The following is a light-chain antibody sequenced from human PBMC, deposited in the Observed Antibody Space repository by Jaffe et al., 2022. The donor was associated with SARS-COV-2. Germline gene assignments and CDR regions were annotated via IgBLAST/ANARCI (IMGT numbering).Light chain of an antibody. CDR1: QNVTNL. CDR3: QQRSNWPPLS. J-gene: IGKJ4*01. CDR2: HAS. V-gene: IGKV3-11*01. Sequence: EIVLTQSPATLSLSPGERATLSCRASQNVTNLLAWYQQKPGQAPRLLIYHASNRATGIPSRFSGSGSGTDFTLSITNLEAEDSAVYYCQQRSNWPPLSFGGGTKVEI.